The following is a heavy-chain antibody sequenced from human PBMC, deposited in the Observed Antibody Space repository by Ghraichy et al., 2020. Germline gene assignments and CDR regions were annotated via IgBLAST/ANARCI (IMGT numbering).Heavy chain of an antibody. CDR1: GYTFTAHY. D-gene: IGHD2-21*02. CDR2: INPSGGGT. CDR3: AREYGDYFQVLDH. V-gene: IGHV1-46*01. Sequence: ASVKVSCKASGYTFTAHYMHWVRQAPGQGLEWMGMINPSGGGTTYVQKFEGRVTMTTDTSTRTVHMELSSLTSEDTVMYYCAREYGDYFQVLDHWGQGSLVAVST. J-gene: IGHJ4*02.